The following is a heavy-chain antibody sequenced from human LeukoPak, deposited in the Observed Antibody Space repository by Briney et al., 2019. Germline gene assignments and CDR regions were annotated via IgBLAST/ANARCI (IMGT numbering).Heavy chain of an antibody. Sequence: GGSLRLSCAVSGFSISNSAMHWVRRAPGKGLEWVAAISNDGSTKDYADSVKGRLSISRDNIQNTMSVQLNSLRAEDTAVYYCARGRSYYTDAPIDFWGRGTLVTVSS. CDR3: ARGRSYYTDAPIDF. CDR2: ISNDGSTK. V-gene: IGHV3-30*04. CDR1: GFSISNSA. D-gene: IGHD3-3*01. J-gene: IGHJ4*02.